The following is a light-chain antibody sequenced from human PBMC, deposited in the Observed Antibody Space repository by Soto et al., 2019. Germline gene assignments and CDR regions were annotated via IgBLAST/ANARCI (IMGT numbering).Light chain of an antibody. CDR3: QQYQSYSET. V-gene: IGKV1-5*01. CDR2: DAS. CDR1: QSVSTR. J-gene: IGKJ1*01. Sequence: DIQMTQSPSTLSASVGDRVTITCRASQSVSTRLAWYQQKPGKAPKLLIYDASSLQTGAPSRFSGSGSGAEFTLTISSLQPDDFATYYCQQYQSYSETFGHGTKVEIK.